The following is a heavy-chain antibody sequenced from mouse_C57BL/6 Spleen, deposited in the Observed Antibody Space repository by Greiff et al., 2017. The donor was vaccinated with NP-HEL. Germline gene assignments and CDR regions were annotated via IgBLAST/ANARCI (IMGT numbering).Heavy chain of an antibody. Sequence: QVQLQQPGAELVMPGASVKLSCKASGYTFTSYWMHWVKQRPGQGLEWIGEIDPSDSYTNYNQKFKGKSTLTVDKSPSTAYMQLSSLTSEDSAVYYCAKLGSSNFDYWGQGTTLTVSS. CDR3: AKLGSSNFDY. CDR1: GYTFTSYW. CDR2: IDPSDSYT. V-gene: IGHV1-69*01. J-gene: IGHJ2*01. D-gene: IGHD1-1*01.